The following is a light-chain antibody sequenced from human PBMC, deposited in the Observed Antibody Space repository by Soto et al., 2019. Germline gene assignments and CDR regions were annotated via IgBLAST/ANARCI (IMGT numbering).Light chain of an antibody. CDR2: KAS. CDR1: QSISNW. V-gene: IGKV1-5*03. J-gene: IGKJ1*01. Sequence: DIQMTQSPSTLSASVGDRVIITCRASQSISNWLAWYQQKPGKAPNLLIYKASSLKSGVPSRFSGSRSGTEFTLTISSLQPDDFATYYCQQYDTYWTFGQGTKVDIK. CDR3: QQYDTYWT.